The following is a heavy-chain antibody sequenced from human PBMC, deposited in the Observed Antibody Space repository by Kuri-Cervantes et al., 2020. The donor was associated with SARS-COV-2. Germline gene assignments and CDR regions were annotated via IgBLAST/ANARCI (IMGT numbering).Heavy chain of an antibody. D-gene: IGHD6-13*01. J-gene: IGHJ4*02. Sequence: GGSLRLSCAASGFTFSSYSMNWVRQAPGKGLEWVSSISSSSSYIYYADSVKGRFTISRDNAKNSLYLQMNSLRADDTAVYYCSRDQVSAAGTANYWGQGALVTVSS. V-gene: IGHV3-21*04. CDR1: GFTFSSYS. CDR3: SRDQVSAAGTANY. CDR2: ISSSSSYI.